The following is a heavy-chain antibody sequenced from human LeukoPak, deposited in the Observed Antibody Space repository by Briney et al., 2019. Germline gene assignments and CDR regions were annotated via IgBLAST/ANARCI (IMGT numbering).Heavy chain of an antibody. Sequence: GGSLRLSCAASGFTVSSNYMNWVRQAPGKGLGWVSIIYSAGSTYYAASVKGRFTISRDNSKNTLYLQMNSLRVEDTTVYYCARTDSSHFDYWGRGTLATVSS. CDR3: ARTDSSHFDY. CDR1: GFTVSSNY. CDR2: IYSAGST. J-gene: IGHJ4*02. V-gene: IGHV3-66*02. D-gene: IGHD2-21*01.